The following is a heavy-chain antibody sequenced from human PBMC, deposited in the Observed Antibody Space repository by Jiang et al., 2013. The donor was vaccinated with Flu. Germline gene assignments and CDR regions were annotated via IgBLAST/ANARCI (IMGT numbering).Heavy chain of an antibody. D-gene: IGHD3-10*01. Sequence: LLKPSETLSLTCAVYGGSFSGYYWSWIRQPPGKGLEWIGEINHSGSTNYNPSLKSRVTISVDTSKNQFSLKLSSVTAADTAVYYCARHDIGVTTMVRGLWSWGMDVWGQGTTVTVSS. CDR2: INHSGST. J-gene: IGHJ6*02. CDR3: ARHDIGVTTMVRGLWSWGMDV. CDR1: GGSFSGYY. V-gene: IGHV4-34*01.